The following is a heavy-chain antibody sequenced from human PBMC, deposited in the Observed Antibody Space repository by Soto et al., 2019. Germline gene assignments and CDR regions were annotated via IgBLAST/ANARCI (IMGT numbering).Heavy chain of an antibody. CDR2: ISGYNGDT. CDR1: GYTFTNHG. CDR3: ARDVEYSTSLCEH. D-gene: IGHD4-4*01. V-gene: IGHV1-18*04. Sequence: QVQMKQSGGEVKKPGASVKVSCKTSGYTFTNHGVNWVRQAPGQGLGWLGYISGYNGDTDYDQKCKDRFTMSIDKTTNTVVMELRNLRSDDSAVYYCARDVEYSTSLCEHWGQGTPVIVS. J-gene: IGHJ4*02.